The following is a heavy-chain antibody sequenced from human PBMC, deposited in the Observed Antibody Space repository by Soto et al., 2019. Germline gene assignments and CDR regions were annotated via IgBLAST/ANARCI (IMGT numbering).Heavy chain of an antibody. CDR1: GFTFSSYA. CDR2: ISGSGGST. V-gene: IGHV3-23*01. J-gene: IGHJ4*02. Sequence: GESLKISCAASGFTFSSYAMSWVRQAPGKGLEWVSAISGSGGSTYYADSAKGRFTISRDNSKNTLYLQMNSLRAEDTAVYYFAKVLPYGSGPVDYWGQGTLVTVSS. D-gene: IGHD3-10*01. CDR3: AKVLPYGSGPVDY.